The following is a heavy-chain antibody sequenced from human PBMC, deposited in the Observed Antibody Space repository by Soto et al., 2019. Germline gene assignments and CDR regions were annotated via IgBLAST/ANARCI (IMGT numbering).Heavy chain of an antibody. Sequence: QVQLQESGPGLVKPSQTLSLTCTVSGGSITSSGYYWSWIRQHPGEGLEWIGFTSNSGSTSYNPSLKRRVTISVDTSSNQFSLNLKSVTAAGTAVYYCARGGGSTKVDYWGQGTLVTVSP. D-gene: IGHD2-2*01. CDR2: TSNSGST. J-gene: IGHJ4*02. CDR3: ARGGGSTKVDY. CDR1: GGSITSSGYY. V-gene: IGHV4-31*03.